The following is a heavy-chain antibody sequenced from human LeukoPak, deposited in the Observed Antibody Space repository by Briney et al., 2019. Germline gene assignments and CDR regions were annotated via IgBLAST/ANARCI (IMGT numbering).Heavy chain of an antibody. CDR2: IIPIFGTA. D-gene: IGHD2-15*01. CDR1: GGTFSSYA. Sequence: SVKVSCKAAGGTFSSYAISWVRQAPGQGLEWMGRIIPIFGTANYAQKFQGRVTITTDESTSTAYMELSSLRSEDTAVYYCARDGTAAVVVAATHRAFDIWGQGTMVTVSS. CDR3: ARDGTAAVVVAATHRAFDI. V-gene: IGHV1-69*05. J-gene: IGHJ3*02.